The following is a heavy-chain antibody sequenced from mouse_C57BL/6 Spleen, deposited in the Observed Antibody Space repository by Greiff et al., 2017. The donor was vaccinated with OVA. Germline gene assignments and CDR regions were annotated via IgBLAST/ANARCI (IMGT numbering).Heavy chain of an antibody. CDR3: AREDRVFDY. Sequence: EVQRVESGPGLVKPSQSLSLTCSVTGYSITSGYYWNWIRQFPGNKLEWMGYISYDGSNNYNPSLKNRISITRDTSKNQFFLKLNSVTTEDTATYYCAREDRVFDYWGQGTTLTVSS. V-gene: IGHV3-6*01. CDR1: GYSITSGYY. CDR2: ISYDGSN. J-gene: IGHJ2*01.